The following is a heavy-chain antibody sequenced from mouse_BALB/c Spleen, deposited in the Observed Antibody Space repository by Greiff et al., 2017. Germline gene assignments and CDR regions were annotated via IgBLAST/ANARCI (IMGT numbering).Heavy chain of an antibody. Sequence: QVQLKQSGAELARPGASVKLSCKASGYTFTSYWMQWVKQRPGQGLEWIGAIYPGDGDTRYTQKFKGKATLTADKSSSTAYMQLSSLASEDSAVYDCAGGNYVLYAMDYWGQGTSVTVSS. J-gene: IGHJ4*01. D-gene: IGHD2-1*01. CDR3: AGGNYVLYAMDY. CDR1: GYTFTSYW. CDR2: IYPGDGDT. V-gene: IGHV1-87*01.